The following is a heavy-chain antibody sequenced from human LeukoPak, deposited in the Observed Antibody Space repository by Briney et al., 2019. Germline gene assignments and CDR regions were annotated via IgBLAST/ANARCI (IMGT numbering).Heavy chain of an antibody. Sequence: PSETLSLTCAVYGGSFSAFFWSWIRQSPGKGLEWIGEISHNGTTNYSPSLKSRITISVDSPKNQFSLHVKSVTAADTAVYYCAKESWYYYDSSGYYWPGYFDYWGQGTLVTVSS. CDR2: ISHNGTT. V-gene: IGHV4-34*01. J-gene: IGHJ4*02. D-gene: IGHD3-22*01. CDR3: AKESWYYYDSSGYYWPGYFDY. CDR1: GGSFSAFF.